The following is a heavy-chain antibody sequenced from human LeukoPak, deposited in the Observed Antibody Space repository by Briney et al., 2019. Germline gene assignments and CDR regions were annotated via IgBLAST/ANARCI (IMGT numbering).Heavy chain of an antibody. Sequence: PGGSLRLSCAASGFTFSNYWMTWVRQAPGKGLEWVANIKQDGSEKYYVDSVKGRFTISRDNAKNSLYLQMNSLRAEDTAVYYCARDRGSGSYWGQGTLVTVSS. V-gene: IGHV3-7*01. CDR1: GFTFSNYW. CDR3: ARDRGSGSY. D-gene: IGHD1-26*01. J-gene: IGHJ4*02. CDR2: IKQDGSEK.